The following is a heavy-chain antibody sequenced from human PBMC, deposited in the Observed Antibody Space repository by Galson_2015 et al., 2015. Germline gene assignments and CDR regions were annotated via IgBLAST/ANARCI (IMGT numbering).Heavy chain of an antibody. CDR2: IQSRGNT. D-gene: IGHD3-22*01. CDR3: ARGLDSSGIPPPFDP. CDR1: GFTVSSSY. V-gene: IGHV3-53*01. J-gene: IGHJ5*02. Sequence: SLRLSCAASGFTVSSSYMSWVRQAPGKGLEWVSVIQSRGNTYYADSVKGRFTISRDNFKNTLYLQMNSLRAEDTAVYYCARGLDSSGIPPPFDPWGQGTLVTVSS.